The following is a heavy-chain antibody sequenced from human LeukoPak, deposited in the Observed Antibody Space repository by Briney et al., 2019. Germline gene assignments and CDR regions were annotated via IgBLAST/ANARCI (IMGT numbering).Heavy chain of an antibody. CDR2: VDGDGSGA. J-gene: IGHJ3*02. V-gene: IGHV3-74*01. CDR1: GFTFRNHW. Sequence: GGSLRLSCAASGFTFRNHWMHWVRQAPGKGLVWVSRVDGDGSGASYADFVRGRFTISRDNAKDTLYLQMNSLRAEDTAVYYCVSLVVTADLAFDIWGQGTMVTASS. D-gene: IGHD2-21*02. CDR3: VSLVVTADLAFDI.